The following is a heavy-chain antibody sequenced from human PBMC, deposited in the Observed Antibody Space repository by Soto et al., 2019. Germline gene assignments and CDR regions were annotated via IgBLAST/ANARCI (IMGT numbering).Heavy chain of an antibody. CDR1: GFTFSSYG. J-gene: IGHJ4*02. CDR3: AKGYYYGSGTL. V-gene: IGHV3-30*18. CDR2: ISYDGSNK. D-gene: IGHD3-10*01. Sequence: GGSLRLSCAASGFTFSSYGMHWVRQAPGKGLEWVAVISYDGSNKYYADSVKGRFTISRDNSKNTLYLQMNSLRAEDTAVYYCAKGYYYGSGTLWGQGTLVTVS.